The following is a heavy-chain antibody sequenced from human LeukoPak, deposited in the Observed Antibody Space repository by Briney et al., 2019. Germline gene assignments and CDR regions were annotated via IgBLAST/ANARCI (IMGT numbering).Heavy chain of an antibody. Sequence: GASVKVSCKASGYTFTSYYMHWVRRAPGQGREWMGIINPSDGSTSYAQKFQGRITMTRDTSTSTVYMELSSLRSEDTAVYYCFVGLDKREFDYWGQGTLVTVSS. V-gene: IGHV1-46*01. CDR1: GYTFTSYY. CDR2: INPSDGST. CDR3: FVGLDKREFDY. J-gene: IGHJ4*02. D-gene: IGHD3-16*01.